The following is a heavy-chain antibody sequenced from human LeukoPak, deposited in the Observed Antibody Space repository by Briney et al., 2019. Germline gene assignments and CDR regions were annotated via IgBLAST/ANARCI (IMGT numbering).Heavy chain of an antibody. Sequence: ELGGSLRLSCAASGSTFRNYAMSWVRQAPGKGLEWVSTISDSGGRPYSAAHMKVRFTISRDNSYNTLYLQMNSLRVEDTALYYCANVGKGRSVWEAADYWGQGTLVTVSS. CDR2: ISDSGGRP. V-gene: IGHV3-23*01. J-gene: IGHJ4*02. CDR1: GSTFRNYA. D-gene: IGHD6-25*01. CDR3: ANVGKGRSVWEAADY.